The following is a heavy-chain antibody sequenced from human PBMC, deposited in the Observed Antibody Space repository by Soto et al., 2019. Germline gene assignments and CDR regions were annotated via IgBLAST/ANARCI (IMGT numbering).Heavy chain of an antibody. CDR2: FGTSYGYI. CDR1: GFTFSDFS. Sequence: EVQLVESGGGLVRPGGSLRLSCAASGFTFSDFSMNWVRQAPGKGLEGISYFGTSYGYIYYADSVKGRFTIARDDAKNSLYLQMNSLGAEDTAVYYCAREFSYAFDYWGQGNLVTVSS. D-gene: IGHD3-16*01. CDR3: AREFSYAFDY. V-gene: IGHV3-21*01. J-gene: IGHJ4*02.